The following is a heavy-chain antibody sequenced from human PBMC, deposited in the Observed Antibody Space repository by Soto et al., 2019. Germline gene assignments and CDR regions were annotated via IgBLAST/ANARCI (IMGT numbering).Heavy chain of an antibody. CDR2: INHSGST. Sequence: SLTCAVYGGSFSGFYWSWIRQPPGKGLEWIGEINHSGSTNYNPSLKSRVTISVDTSRNQLSLKLSSVTAADTAVYYCARWANYFDYWGQGTLVTVS. CDR3: ARWANYFDY. V-gene: IGHV4-34*01. J-gene: IGHJ4*02. CDR1: GGSFSGFY. D-gene: IGHD5-12*01.